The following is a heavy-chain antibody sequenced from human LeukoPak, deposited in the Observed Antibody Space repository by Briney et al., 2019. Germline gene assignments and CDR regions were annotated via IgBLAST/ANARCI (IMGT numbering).Heavy chain of an antibody. CDR1: GFTVSSNY. Sequence: GGSLRLSCAASGFTVSSNYMGWVRQAPGKGLEWVSVIYSGGSTDYADSVKGRFTISRDNSKNTVYLQMNSLRAEDTAVYYCARSRSDSSGWYEFEYWGQGTLVTVSS. J-gene: IGHJ4*02. V-gene: IGHV3-53*01. CDR3: ARSRSDSSGWYEFEY. CDR2: IYSGGST. D-gene: IGHD6-19*01.